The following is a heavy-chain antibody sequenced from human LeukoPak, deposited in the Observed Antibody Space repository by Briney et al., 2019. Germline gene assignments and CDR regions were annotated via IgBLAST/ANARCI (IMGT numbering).Heavy chain of an antibody. J-gene: IGHJ6*03. D-gene: IGHD1-26*01. CDR2: VYHNGET. CDR1: AYSITTNYY. V-gene: IGHV4-38-2*02. Sequence: SETLSLTCTVSAYSITTNYYWAWIRQSPGTGLEWIGSVYHNGETYYNPSLKSRVIISVDTSKNEFSLRLTSVTAADTAVYYCVTPRSWELSDMAVWGKGTTVIVSS. CDR3: VTPRSWELSDMAV.